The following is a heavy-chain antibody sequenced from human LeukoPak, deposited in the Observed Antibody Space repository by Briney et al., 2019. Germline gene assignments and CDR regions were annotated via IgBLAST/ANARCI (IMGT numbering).Heavy chain of an antibody. Sequence: AGGSLRLSCAASGFTFSNYNMNWVRQAPGKGLEWVSSISSSNNYIYYADSVKGRFTISRDNAKNSLYLQMNSLRAEDTAVYYCARSEFEAFDMWGQGTMVTVSS. D-gene: IGHD3-10*01. V-gene: IGHV3-21*01. CDR2: ISSSNNYI. J-gene: IGHJ3*02. CDR1: GFTFSNYN. CDR3: ARSEFEAFDM.